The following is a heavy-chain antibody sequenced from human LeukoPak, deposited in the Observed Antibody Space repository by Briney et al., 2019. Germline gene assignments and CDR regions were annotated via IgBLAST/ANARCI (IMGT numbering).Heavy chain of an antibody. V-gene: IGHV4-31*03. Sequence: TLSLTCTVSGGSISSGGYYWSWIRQHPGKGLEWIGYIYYSGSTYYNPSLKSRVTISVDTSKNQFSLKLSSVTAADTAVYYCARVVPAGNWFDPWGQGTLVTVSS. CDR2: IYYSGST. D-gene: IGHD2-2*01. CDR3: ARVVPAGNWFDP. J-gene: IGHJ5*02. CDR1: GGSISSGGYY.